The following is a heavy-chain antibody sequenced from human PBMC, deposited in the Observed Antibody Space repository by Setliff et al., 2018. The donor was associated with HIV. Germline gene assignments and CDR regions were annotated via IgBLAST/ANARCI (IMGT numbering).Heavy chain of an antibody. D-gene: IGHD2-15*01. CDR2: IYYSVST. Sequence: KASETLSLTCTVSGGSISSYYWSWIRQPPGKGLEWIGYIYYSVSTNYNPSLKSRVTISVDTSKNQFSLKLSSVTAADTAVYYCARGVAVAATRWFDPWGQGTLVTVSS. V-gene: IGHV4-59*01. CDR1: GGSISSYY. J-gene: IGHJ5*02. CDR3: ARGVAVAATRWFDP.